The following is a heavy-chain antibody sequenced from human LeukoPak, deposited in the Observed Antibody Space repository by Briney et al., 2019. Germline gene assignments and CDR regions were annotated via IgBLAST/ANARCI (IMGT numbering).Heavy chain of an antibody. CDR2: HYYSGST. V-gene: IGHV4-39*01. D-gene: IGHD3-9*01. CDR1: GASINSSGYY. Sequence: SETLSLTFTVSGASINSSGYYWGWIRQPPGKGLEWIGSHYYSGSTSYNPSLKSRVTISVDTSKNHFSLKLNSVTAADTAVYYCARHRAGYHLDWWGQGTLVTVSS. J-gene: IGHJ4*02. CDR3: ARHRAGYHLDW.